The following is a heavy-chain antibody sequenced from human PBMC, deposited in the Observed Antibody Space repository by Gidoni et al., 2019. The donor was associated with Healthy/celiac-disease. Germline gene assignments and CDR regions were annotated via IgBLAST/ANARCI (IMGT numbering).Heavy chain of an antibody. J-gene: IGHJ5*02. D-gene: IGHD3-3*01. Sequence: QVQLVQSGAEVKKPGSSVKVSCKASGGTFSSYAISWVRQAPGQGLEWMGGIIPIFGTANYAQKFQGRVTITADKSTSTAYMELSSLRSEDTAVYYCARGPEVTIFGVAKTKNWFDPWGQGTLVTVSS. V-gene: IGHV1-69*06. CDR2: IIPIFGTA. CDR3: ARGPEVTIFGVAKTKNWFDP. CDR1: GGTFSSYA.